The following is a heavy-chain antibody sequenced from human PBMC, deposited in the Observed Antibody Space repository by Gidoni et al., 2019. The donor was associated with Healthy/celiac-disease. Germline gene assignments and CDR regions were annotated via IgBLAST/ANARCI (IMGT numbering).Heavy chain of an antibody. J-gene: IGHJ4*02. D-gene: IGHD5-12*01. CDR1: GGSFSGYY. Sequence: QVQLQQWGAGLLKPSETLSLTCAVYGGSFSGYYWSWIRQPPGKGLEWIGESNHSGSTNYNPSLKSRVTISVDTSKNQFSLKLSSVTAADTAVYYCAANIVATPSPFDYWGQGTLVTVSS. V-gene: IGHV4-34*01. CDR3: AANIVATPSPFDY. CDR2: SNHSGST.